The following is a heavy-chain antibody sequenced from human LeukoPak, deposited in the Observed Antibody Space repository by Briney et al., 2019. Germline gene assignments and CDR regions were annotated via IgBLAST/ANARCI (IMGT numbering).Heavy chain of an antibody. CDR1: GFTFSSYA. CDR2: IGSGSGGST. D-gene: IGHD6-13*01. J-gene: IGHJ4*02. V-gene: IGHV3-23*01. CDR3: AKSTGWYSSSWYLTN. Sequence: GGSLRLSCAVSGFTFSSYAMSWVRQAPGKGLEWVSAIGSGSGGSTYYADSMKGRFTVSRDNSKNTLYLQLNSLRAEDTALYYCAKSTGWYSSSWYLTNWGQGTLVTVSS.